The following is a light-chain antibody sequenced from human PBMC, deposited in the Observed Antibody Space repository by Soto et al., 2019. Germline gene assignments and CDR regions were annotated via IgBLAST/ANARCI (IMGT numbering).Light chain of an antibody. J-gene: IGLJ2*01. V-gene: IGLV2-23*01. Sequence: QSALTQPASVSGSPGQSITISCTGTSSDVGSYNLVSWYQQHPGKAPKLMIYEGSKRPSGVSNRFSGSKSGNTASLTISGLQAEDEADYYCCSYAGSSILFGGGTMLTVL. CDR1: SSDVGSYNL. CDR3: CSYAGSSIL. CDR2: EGS.